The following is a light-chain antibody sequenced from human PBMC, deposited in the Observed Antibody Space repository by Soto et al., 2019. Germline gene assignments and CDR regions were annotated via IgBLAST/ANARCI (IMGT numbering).Light chain of an antibody. Sequence: EIVMTQSPATLAVSPGERATLSCRASQSVSSNLAWYQQKPGQAPRLLIYGASTRATGIPARFSGSGSGTEFTLTISSLQSEDFAVYYWQQYNNWLRTFGQGTKVDIK. CDR2: GAS. CDR3: QQYNNWLRT. CDR1: QSVSSN. V-gene: IGKV3-15*01. J-gene: IGKJ1*01.